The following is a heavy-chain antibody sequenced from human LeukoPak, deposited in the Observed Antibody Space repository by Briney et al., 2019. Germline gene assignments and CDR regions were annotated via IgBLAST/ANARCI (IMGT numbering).Heavy chain of an antibody. D-gene: IGHD1-1*01. J-gene: IGHJ4*02. V-gene: IGHV4-31*03. CDR3: ARGTGTTAYFDY. CDR2: IYYSGST. Sequence: SQTLSLTCTVSGGSISSGGYYWSWIRQHPGKGLEWIGYIYYSGSTYYNPSLKSRATISVDTSKNQFSLKLSSVTAADTAVYYCARGTGTTAYFDYWGQGTPVTVSS. CDR1: GGSISSGGYY.